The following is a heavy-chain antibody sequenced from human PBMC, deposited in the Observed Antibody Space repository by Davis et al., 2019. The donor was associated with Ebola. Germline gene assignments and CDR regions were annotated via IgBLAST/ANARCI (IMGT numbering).Heavy chain of an antibody. CDR1: GFTFSDSW. CDR3: TRDPGGWHHGY. D-gene: IGHD6-19*01. CDR2: IKEDGSEK. J-gene: IGHJ4*02. Sequence: PGGSLRLSCAASGFTFSDSWMSWVRQAPGKGLEWVASIKEDGSEKYYVDSVKGRFTISIDSAKNSLYLQMNSLRAGDTALYYCTRDPGGWHHGYWGQGTLVTVSS. V-gene: IGHV3-7*03.